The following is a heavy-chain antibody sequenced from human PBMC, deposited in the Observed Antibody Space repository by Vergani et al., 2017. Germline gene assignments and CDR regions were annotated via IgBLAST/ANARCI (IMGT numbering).Heavy chain of an antibody. V-gene: IGHV3-30-3*01. CDR3: ARDSGYCSSTSCRGGYYYMDV. CDR2: ISYDGSNK. CDR1: GFTFSSYA. J-gene: IGHJ6*03. Sequence: QVQLVESGGGVVQPGRSLRLSCAASGFTFSSYAMHWVRQAPGKGLEWVAVISYDGSNKYYADSVKGRFTISRDNSKNTLYLQMNSLRAEDTAVYYCARDSGYCSSTSCRGGYYYMDVWGKG. D-gene: IGHD2-2*03.